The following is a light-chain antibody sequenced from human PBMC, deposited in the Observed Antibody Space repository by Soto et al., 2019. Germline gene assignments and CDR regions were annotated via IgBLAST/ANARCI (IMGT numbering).Light chain of an antibody. CDR2: EVS. J-gene: IGLJ1*01. V-gene: IGLV2-14*01. CDR1: SSDVGGYNY. Sequence: QSVLTQPASVSGSPGQAITISCTGTSSDVGGYNYVSWYQEHPGKAPKLMIYEVSNRPSGVSNRFSGSKSGNTASLTISGLQPEDEAHYYCSSYTTTIPYVSGTGTKVT. CDR3: SSYTTTIPYV.